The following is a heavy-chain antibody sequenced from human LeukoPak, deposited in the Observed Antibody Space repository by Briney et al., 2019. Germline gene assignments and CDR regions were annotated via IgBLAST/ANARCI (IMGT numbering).Heavy chain of an antibody. Sequence: GGSLRLSCAASGFTFSSYGMHWVRQAPGKGLEWVAVISYDGSNKYYADSVKGRFTISRDNSKNTLYLQMISLRADDTALYHCAKEVGPRKGFDMWGQGTMVTVSS. CDR2: ISYDGSNK. CDR1: GFTFSSYG. J-gene: IGHJ3*02. CDR3: AKEVGPRKGFDM. V-gene: IGHV3-30*18. D-gene: IGHD3-16*01.